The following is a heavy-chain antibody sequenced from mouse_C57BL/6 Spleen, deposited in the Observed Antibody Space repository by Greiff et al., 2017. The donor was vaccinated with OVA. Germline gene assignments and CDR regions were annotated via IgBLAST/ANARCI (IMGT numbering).Heavy chain of an antibody. V-gene: IGHV1-82*01. J-gene: IGHJ2*01. CDR2: IYPGDGDT. CDR1: GYAFSSSW. CDR3: ARESFYYFDY. Sequence: VMLVESGPELVKPGASVKISCKASGYAFSSSWMNWVKQRPGKGLEWIGRIYPGDGDTNYNGKFKGKATLTADKSSSTAYMQLSSLTSEDSAVYFCARESFYYFDYWGQGTTLTVSS.